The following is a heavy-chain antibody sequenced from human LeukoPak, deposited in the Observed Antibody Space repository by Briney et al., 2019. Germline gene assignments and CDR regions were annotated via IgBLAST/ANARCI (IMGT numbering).Heavy chain of an antibody. D-gene: IGHD3-16*01. CDR2: IYNSGST. CDR1: GGTLSIYY. Sequence: SETLSLTCTVSGGTLSIYYWTWIRQPAGKGLEWIGRIYNSGSTNYNPYLKSRVTMSVDTSKNQFSLKLSSVTAADTAVYYCARGGGSNRSNNALDFWGQGTMVTVSS. V-gene: IGHV4-4*07. CDR3: ARGGGSNRSNNALDF. J-gene: IGHJ3*01.